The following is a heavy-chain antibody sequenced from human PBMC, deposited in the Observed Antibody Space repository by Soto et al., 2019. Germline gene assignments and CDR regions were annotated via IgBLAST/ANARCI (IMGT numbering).Heavy chain of an antibody. V-gene: IGHV3-23*01. CDR2: VSGSGDST. D-gene: IGHD2-2*01. Sequence: GGALRISCAAPGFTFSSFAMNWVRQAPGKGLEWVAGVSGSGDSTNYADSVKGRFTISRDNAKNSLYLQMNSLRAEDTAVYYCASYQTISFVPWGQGTLVTVSS. CDR3: ASYQTISFVP. J-gene: IGHJ5*02. CDR1: GFTFSSFA.